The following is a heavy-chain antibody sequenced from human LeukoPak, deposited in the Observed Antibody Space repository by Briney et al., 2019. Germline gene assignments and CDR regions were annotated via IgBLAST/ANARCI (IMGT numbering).Heavy chain of an antibody. Sequence: ASVKVSCKASGYTFTDYHMHWVRQAPGQGLEWMGRIKPHNGDTDCAQRFQGRVTLTRDTSIRTAYMEPSSLRSDDTAVYYCARDPYVAGDHWGQGTLVTVSS. D-gene: IGHD3-16*01. CDR2: IKPHNGDT. CDR1: GYTFTDYH. V-gene: IGHV1-2*06. CDR3: ARDPYVAGDH. J-gene: IGHJ4*02.